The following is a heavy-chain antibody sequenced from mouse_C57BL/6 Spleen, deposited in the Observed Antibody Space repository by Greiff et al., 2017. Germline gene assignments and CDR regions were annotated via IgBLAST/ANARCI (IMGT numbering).Heavy chain of an antibody. CDR1: GFNIKDDY. CDR3: ARMNYFAY. V-gene: IGHV14-4*01. Sequence: EVQLQQSGAELVRPGASVKLSCTASGFNIKDDYMHWVKQRPEQGLEWIGWIDPENGDTEYASKFQGKATITADTSSNTAYLQLSSLTSEDTAVYYCARMNYFAYWGQGTLVTVSA. CDR2: IDPENGDT. D-gene: IGHD1-1*01. J-gene: IGHJ3*01.